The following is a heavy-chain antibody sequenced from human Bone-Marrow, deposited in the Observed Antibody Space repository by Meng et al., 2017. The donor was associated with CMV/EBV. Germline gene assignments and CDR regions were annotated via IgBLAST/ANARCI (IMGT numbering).Heavy chain of an antibody. Sequence: SGGSISSGDYYWSWIRQPPGKGLEWIGYIYYSGSTYYSPSLKSRVTISVDTSKNQFSLKLSSVTAADTAVYYCARADCSSTSCYVDYWGQGTLVTVSS. CDR1: GGSISSGDYY. CDR3: ARADCSSTSCYVDY. D-gene: IGHD2-2*01. V-gene: IGHV4-30-4*08. CDR2: IYYSGST. J-gene: IGHJ4*02.